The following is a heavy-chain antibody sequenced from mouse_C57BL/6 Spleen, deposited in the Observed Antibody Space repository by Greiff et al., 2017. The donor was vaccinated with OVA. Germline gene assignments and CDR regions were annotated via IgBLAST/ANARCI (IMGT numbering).Heavy chain of an antibody. CDR3: ARRRGTGTYFDY. CDR1: GYTFTSYW. D-gene: IGHD4-1*01. J-gene: IGHJ2*01. V-gene: IGHV1-50*01. CDR2: IDPSDSYT. Sequence: QVQLKQPGAELVKPGASVKLSCKASGYTFTSYWMQWVKQRPGQGLEWIGEIDPSDSYTNYNQKFKGKATLTVDTSSSTAYMQLSSLTSEDSAVYYCARRRGTGTYFDYWGQGTTLTVSS.